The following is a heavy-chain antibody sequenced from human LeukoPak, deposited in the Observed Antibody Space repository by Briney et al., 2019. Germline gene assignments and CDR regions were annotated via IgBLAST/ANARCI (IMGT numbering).Heavy chain of an antibody. V-gene: IGHV4-39*01. CDR1: GGSISSNSYY. J-gene: IGHJ4*02. D-gene: IGHD2-15*01. CDR3: ARRYCSGGSCYYPY. CDR2: IYYSGST. Sequence: SETLSLTCAVSGGSISSNSYYWGWIRQPPGKGLEWIGSIYYSGSTYYNPSLKSRVTISVDTSKNQFSLKLSSVTAADTAVYYCARRYCSGGSCYYPYWGQGTLVTVSS.